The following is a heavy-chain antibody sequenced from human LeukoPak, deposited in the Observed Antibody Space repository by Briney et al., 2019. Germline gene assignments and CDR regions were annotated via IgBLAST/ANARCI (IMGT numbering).Heavy chain of an antibody. D-gene: IGHD3-22*01. Sequence: GGSLRLSCAASGFTFSSHSMNWVRQAPGKGLEWVSSISSSSSYIYYADSVKGRFTISRDNAKNSLYLQMNSLRAEDTAVYYCARLERITMIVVVDPQDAFDIWGQGTMVTVSS. CDR2: ISSSSSYI. CDR3: ARLERITMIVVVDPQDAFDI. V-gene: IGHV3-21*01. J-gene: IGHJ3*02. CDR1: GFTFSSHS.